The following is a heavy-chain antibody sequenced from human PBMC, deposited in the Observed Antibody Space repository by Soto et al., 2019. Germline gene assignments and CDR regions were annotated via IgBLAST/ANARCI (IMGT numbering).Heavy chain of an antibody. V-gene: IGHV1-2*02. CDR2: INPDSGAT. J-gene: IGHJ4*02. D-gene: IGHD2-8*02. CDR1: GYSFTGYY. CDR3: ARGDYGTGGYPFPYFDY. Sequence: HEHLVQSGAEVKRPGASLKVSCKASGYSFTGYYIHWVRQAPGQGFEWMGWINPDSGATNYAQNSQGRVTLTSDTSISTASMDLTSLTSDDTAVYYCARGDYGTGGYPFPYFDYWGQGTLVIVSS.